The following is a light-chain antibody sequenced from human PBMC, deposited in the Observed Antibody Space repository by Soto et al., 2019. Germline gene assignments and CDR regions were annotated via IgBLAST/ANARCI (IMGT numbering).Light chain of an antibody. J-gene: IGKJ1*01. V-gene: IGKV3-15*01. CDR3: QQYNNWPPWT. CDR1: QSVNTN. Sequence: EIVLTQSPATLSVSPGERATRSCRASQSVNTNLAWYQQKPGQAPRLLIYGASTRATGIPARFSGSGSGTEFTLAISSLQSEDFAVYYCQQYNNWPPWTFGQGTKVDIK. CDR2: GAS.